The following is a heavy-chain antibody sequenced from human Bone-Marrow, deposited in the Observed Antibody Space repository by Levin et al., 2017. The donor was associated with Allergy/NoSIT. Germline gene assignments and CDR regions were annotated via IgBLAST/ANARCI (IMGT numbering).Heavy chain of an antibody. CDR1: GFTFSSYG. CDR2: ISYDGSNK. D-gene: IGHD6-13*01. V-gene: IGHV3-30*03. J-gene: IGHJ4*02. CDR3: AALPYSSSWYLLPNDY. Sequence: PGGSLRLSCAASGFTFSSYGMHWVRQAPGKGLEWVAVISYDGSNKYYADSVKGRFTISRDNSKNTLYLQMNSLRAEDTAVYYCAALPYSSSWYLLPNDYWGQGTLVTVSS.